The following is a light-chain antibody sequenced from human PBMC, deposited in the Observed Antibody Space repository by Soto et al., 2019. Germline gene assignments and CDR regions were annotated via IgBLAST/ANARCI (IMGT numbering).Light chain of an antibody. Sequence: IVLTQSPGTLSLTKGERATLSCRASQSVSSHLAWYQQRPGQAPRLLIYGASSRATGIPDRFSGSGSGTDFTLTISRLEPEDFALYYCQPYGNSPPLTFGGGTNVDI. V-gene: IGKV3-20*01. CDR2: GAS. CDR1: QSVSSH. CDR3: QPYGNSPPLT. J-gene: IGKJ4*01.